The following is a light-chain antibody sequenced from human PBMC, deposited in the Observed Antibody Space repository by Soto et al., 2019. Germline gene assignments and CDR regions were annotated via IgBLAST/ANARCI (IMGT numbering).Light chain of an antibody. J-gene: IGLJ1*01. Sequence: QSALAQPASVSGSPGQSITISCTGTSSVVGNYKLVSWYQQHPGKAPKLMFFEVNMRPSWVCNRFSGFKSGNTASLTISGLKVEDEADYYWCSSGGSPTYVFGTGTKVTVL. CDR1: SSVVGNYKL. V-gene: IGLV2-23*02. CDR3: CSSGGSPTYV. CDR2: EVN.